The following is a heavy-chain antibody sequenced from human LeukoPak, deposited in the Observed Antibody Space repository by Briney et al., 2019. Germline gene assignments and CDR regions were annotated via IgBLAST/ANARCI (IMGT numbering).Heavy chain of an antibody. Sequence: SGGSLRLSCVVSGSSFSTHAMNWVRQAPGKGLEWVASIKHDGSEKYYVDSVRGRFTISRDNTMNSLYLQMSSLRAEDTAVYYCATDRGWRTSGYYLYYFEYWGQGTLVTYSS. J-gene: IGHJ4*02. D-gene: IGHD3-3*01. V-gene: IGHV3-7*01. CDR1: GSSFSTHA. CDR2: IKHDGSEK. CDR3: ATDRGWRTSGYYLYYFEY.